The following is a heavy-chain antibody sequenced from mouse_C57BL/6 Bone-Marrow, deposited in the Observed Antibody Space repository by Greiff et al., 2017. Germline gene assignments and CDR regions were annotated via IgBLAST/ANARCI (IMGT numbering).Heavy chain of an antibody. Sequence: VQLQQSGAELVRPGTSVKVSCKASGYAFTNYLIEWVKQRPGQGLEWIGVIIPGSGGTNYNEKFKGKATLTADKSSSTAYMQLSSLTSEDSAVYFCARGYFDYWGQGTTLTVSS. J-gene: IGHJ2*01. V-gene: IGHV1-54*01. CDR3: ARGYFDY. CDR2: IIPGSGGT. CDR1: GYAFTNYL.